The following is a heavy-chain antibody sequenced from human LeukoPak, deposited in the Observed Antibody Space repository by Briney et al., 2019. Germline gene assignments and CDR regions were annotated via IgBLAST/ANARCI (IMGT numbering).Heavy chain of an antibody. CDR1: GYTFTNFY. D-gene: IGHD6-19*01. CDR2: INPSGGST. Sequence: ASVKVSCKASGYTFTNFYMHWVRQAPGQGLEWMGIINPSGGSTSYAQKFQGRVTMTRDTSTSTVYMELSSLRSEDTAVYYCARVSSSGYNIDYWGQGTLVTVSS. CDR3: ARVSSSGYNIDY. J-gene: IGHJ4*02. V-gene: IGHV1-46*01.